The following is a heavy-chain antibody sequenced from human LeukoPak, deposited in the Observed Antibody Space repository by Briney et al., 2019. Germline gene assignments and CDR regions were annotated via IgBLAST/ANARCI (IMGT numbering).Heavy chain of an antibody. CDR1: GFTFSSYG. Sequence: GGSLRLSCAASGFTFSSYGMHWVRQAPGKGLEWVAVIWYDGSNKYYADSVKGRFTISRDNSKNTLYLQMNNLRAEDTAVYYCAKVLRGYSYGQGPFDYWGQGTLVTVSS. CDR3: AKVLRGYSYGQGPFDY. J-gene: IGHJ4*02. CDR2: IWYDGSNK. D-gene: IGHD5-18*01. V-gene: IGHV3-33*06.